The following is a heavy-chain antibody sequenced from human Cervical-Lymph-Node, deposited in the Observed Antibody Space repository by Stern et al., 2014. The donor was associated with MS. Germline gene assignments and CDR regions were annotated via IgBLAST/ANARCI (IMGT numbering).Heavy chain of an antibody. J-gene: IGHJ2*01. Sequence: VQLVESGAELKTPGSSVRISCKASGGTFTSYAINWVRQAPGQGPEWMGGIIPMFGTINYTQNFQGRVAISAGESTGAAYMELTGLTSEDTAVFYCARDGRGNFFYFDLWGRGTLVTVSS. V-gene: IGHV1-69*01. CDR3: ARDGRGNFFYFDL. D-gene: IGHD4-23*01. CDR2: IIPMFGTI. CDR1: GGTFTSYA.